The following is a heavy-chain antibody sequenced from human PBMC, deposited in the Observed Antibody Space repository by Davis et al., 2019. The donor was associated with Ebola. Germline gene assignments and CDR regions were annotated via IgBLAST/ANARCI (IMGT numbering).Heavy chain of an antibody. D-gene: IGHD4-17*01. CDR3: AKGLEEDSGDPEVALHY. J-gene: IGHJ4*02. V-gene: IGHV3-23*01. CDR2: LTGSGYTT. CDR1: GFTFSSYW. Sequence: GESLKISCAASGFTFSSYWMSWVRQAPGEGLEWVSTLTGSGYTTDYADSVKGRFTISRDNFKDTMYLQMNSLRAEDTAVYYCAKGLEEDSGDPEVALHYWGQGTLVTVSS.